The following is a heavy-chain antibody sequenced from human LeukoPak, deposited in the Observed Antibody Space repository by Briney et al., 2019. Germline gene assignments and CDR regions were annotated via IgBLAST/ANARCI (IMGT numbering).Heavy chain of an antibody. J-gene: IGHJ4*02. Sequence: GGSLRLSCAASGFTFSSYAMNWVRQAPGKGLEWVSSVSGSGDSTYYADSVKGRFTISRDNSENTLFLQMNSLRAEDTAVYYCARGTYYYDTNGYYSGGLGYWGQGTLVTVSS. CDR1: GFTFSSYA. V-gene: IGHV3-23*01. CDR2: VSGSGDST. CDR3: ARGTYYYDTNGYYSGGLGY. D-gene: IGHD3-22*01.